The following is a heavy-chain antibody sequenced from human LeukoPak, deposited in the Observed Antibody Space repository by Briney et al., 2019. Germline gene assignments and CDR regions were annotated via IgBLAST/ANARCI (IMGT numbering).Heavy chain of an antibody. Sequence: GGSLRLSCAASGFTFSTSWMTWVRQAPGKGLEWVANIKQDGSEKYYVDSVKGRFTISRDNAKNSLYLQMNSLRAEDTAVYYCARATYYDFWSGPGGYYYMDVWGKGTTVTVSS. J-gene: IGHJ6*03. V-gene: IGHV3-7*04. CDR1: GFTFSTSW. CDR3: ARATYYDFWSGPGGYYYMDV. CDR2: IKQDGSEK. D-gene: IGHD3-3*01.